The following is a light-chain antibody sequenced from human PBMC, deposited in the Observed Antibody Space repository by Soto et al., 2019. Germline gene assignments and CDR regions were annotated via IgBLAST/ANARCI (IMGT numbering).Light chain of an antibody. CDR3: QQSYSTPRT. CDR1: QTISSY. V-gene: IGKV1-39*01. Sequence: DIQMTRSPSSLSASVGDRVTITCRASQTISSYLNWYQQKSGEAPNLLIYAASSLRSGVPSRFSGSGSGTDFTLTISSLQPEDFATYYCQQSYSTPRTFGQGTKVDIK. J-gene: IGKJ1*01. CDR2: AAS.